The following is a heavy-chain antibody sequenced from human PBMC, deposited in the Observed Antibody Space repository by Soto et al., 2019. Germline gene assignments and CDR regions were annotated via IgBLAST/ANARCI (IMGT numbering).Heavy chain of an antibody. V-gene: IGHV1-18*01. CDR2: ISAYSGNT. CDR1: GYTFTSNG. D-gene: IGHD1-26*01. J-gene: IGHJ5*02. Sequence: QVQLVQSGAEVKKPGASVKVSCKASGYTFTSNGISWVRQAPGQGLEWMGWISAYSGNTNYAKKLQDRVTMTTGTSPSTVYMELTTRSSAGTAVYYCASEGGRFASFDPWGQGTQVTFSS. CDR3: ASEGGRFASFDP.